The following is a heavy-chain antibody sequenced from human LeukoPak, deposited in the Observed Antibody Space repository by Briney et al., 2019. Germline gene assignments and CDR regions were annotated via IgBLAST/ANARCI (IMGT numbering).Heavy chain of an antibody. CDR1: GFTFNYYD. CDR2: IRTTGDT. D-gene: IGHD3-22*01. J-gene: IGHJ2*01. Sequence: PGGSLRLSCAVSGFTFNYYDMHWVRQAPGKRLEWVSAIRTTGDTHYPDSVKGRFAMSREDAKNSVHLQMNTLRAGDTAVYYCARGVSYYYDNSGHPGWYFDLWGRGTLVPSPQ. V-gene: IGHV3-13*01. CDR3: ARGVSYYYDNSGHPGWYFDL.